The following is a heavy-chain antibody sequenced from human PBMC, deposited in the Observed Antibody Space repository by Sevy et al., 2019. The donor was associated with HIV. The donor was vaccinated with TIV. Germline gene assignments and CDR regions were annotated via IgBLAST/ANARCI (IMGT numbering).Heavy chain of an antibody. CDR1: GFTFSSYA. Sequence: GGSLRLSCAASGFTFSSYAMSWVRQAPGKGLEWVSAISGSGGSTYYADPVKGRFTISRDNSKNTLYLQMNSLRAEDTAVYYCAKVYGSGSYNDYWGQRTLVTVSS. V-gene: IGHV3-23*01. J-gene: IGHJ4*02. CDR3: AKVYGSGSYNDY. CDR2: ISGSGGST. D-gene: IGHD3-10*01.